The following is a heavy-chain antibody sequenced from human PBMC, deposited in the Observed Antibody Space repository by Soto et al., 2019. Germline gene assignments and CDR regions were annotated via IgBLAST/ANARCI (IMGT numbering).Heavy chain of an antibody. CDR1: GLTFSSYW. V-gene: IGHV3-7*01. J-gene: IGHJ4*02. Sequence: GGSLRLSCAASGLTFSSYWMSWVRQAPGKGLEWVANIKQDGSEKYYVDSVKGRFTISRDNAKISLYLQMNSLRAEDTAVYYCARARSRGYNYGYCLDYWGQGTLVTVSS. D-gene: IGHD5-18*01. CDR2: IKQDGSEK. CDR3: ARARSRGYNYGYCLDY.